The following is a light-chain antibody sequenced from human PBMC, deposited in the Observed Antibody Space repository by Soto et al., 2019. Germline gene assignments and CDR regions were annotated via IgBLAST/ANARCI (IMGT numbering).Light chain of an antibody. V-gene: IGLV4-69*01. Sequence: QSVLTQSPSASASLGASVKLTCTLSSGHSSFAIAWHQQQPEKGPRYLMKLNSDGIHSKGDGIPDRFSGSRSGAERYLTISSLQSEDEADYYYQTWGTGIRVFGGGTKLTVL. CDR3: QTWGTGIRV. CDR1: SGHSSFA. J-gene: IGLJ2*01. CDR2: LNSDGIH.